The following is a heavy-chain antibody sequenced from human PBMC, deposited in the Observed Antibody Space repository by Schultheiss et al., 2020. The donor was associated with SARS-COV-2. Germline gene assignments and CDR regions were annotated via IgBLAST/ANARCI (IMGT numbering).Heavy chain of an antibody. D-gene: IGHD3-22*01. CDR2: INSDGSST. J-gene: IGHJ6*02. V-gene: IGHV3-74*01. Sequence: GGSLRLSCAASGFTFSSYAMNWVRQAPGKGLVWVSRINSDGSSTSYADSVKGRFTISRDNSKYTLYLQINSLRAEDTAVYYCARPYYYDSSGYYYYYYGMDVWGQGTTVTVSS. CDR3: ARPYYYDSSGYYYYYYGMDV. CDR1: GFTFSSYA.